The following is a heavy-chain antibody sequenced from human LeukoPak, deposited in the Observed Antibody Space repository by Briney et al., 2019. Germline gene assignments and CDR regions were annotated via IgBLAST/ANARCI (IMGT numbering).Heavy chain of an antibody. D-gene: IGHD3-10*01. J-gene: IGHJ4*02. Sequence: GGSLRLSCAASGFTFSSYSMNWVRQAPGKGLEWVSYISSTSNTMYYADSVKGRFTISRDNAKTSLCLQMNSLTPEDTAVYYCARISAIRGLSSFDSWGQGTLVTVSS. CDR3: ARISAIRGLSSFDS. CDR2: ISSTSNTM. CDR1: GFTFSSYS. V-gene: IGHV3-48*04.